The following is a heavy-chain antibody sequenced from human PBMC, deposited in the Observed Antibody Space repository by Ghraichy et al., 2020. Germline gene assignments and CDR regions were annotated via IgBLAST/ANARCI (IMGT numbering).Heavy chain of an antibody. Sequence: LSLTCAASGFTFSTHGMHWVRQAPGKGLEWVAYIQYDGSNKNYADSVKGRFTVSRDNSKNVLFLQMSSLRPEDTAVYYCAKTSDYTAGNYYYHYMDVWGKGTTVTVSS. V-gene: IGHV3-30*02. D-gene: IGHD4-17*01. J-gene: IGHJ6*03. CDR2: IQYDGSNK. CDR1: GFTFSTHG. CDR3: AKTSDYTAGNYYYHYMDV.